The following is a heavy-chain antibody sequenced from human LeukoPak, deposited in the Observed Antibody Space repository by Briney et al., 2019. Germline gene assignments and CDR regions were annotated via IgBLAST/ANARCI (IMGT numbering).Heavy chain of an antibody. CDR3: AREGPGLDSRGYPNWFDP. CDR1: GGSISSGGYY. J-gene: IGHJ5*02. D-gene: IGHD3-22*01. CDR2: IYYSGST. Sequence: SETLSLTCTVSGGSISSGGYYWSWIRQHPGKGLEWIGYIYYSGSTYYNPSLKSRVTISVDTSKNQFSLKLSSVTAADTAVYYCAREGPGLDSRGYPNWFDPWGQGTLVTVSS. V-gene: IGHV4-31*03.